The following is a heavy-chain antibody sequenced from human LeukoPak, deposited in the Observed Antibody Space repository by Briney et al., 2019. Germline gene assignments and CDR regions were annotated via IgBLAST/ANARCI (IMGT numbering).Heavy chain of an antibody. CDR1: GYTFTSYG. J-gene: IGHJ2*01. CDR3: ARTPGGGWPYWYFDL. CDR2: ISAYNGNT. Sequence: ASVKVSCKASGYTFTSYGISWVRQAPGQGLEWMGWISAYNGNTNYAQKLQGRVTMTTDTSTSTAYMELRSLRSDDTAVYYCARTPGGGWPYWYFDLWGRGTLVTVSS. V-gene: IGHV1-18*04. D-gene: IGHD6-19*01.